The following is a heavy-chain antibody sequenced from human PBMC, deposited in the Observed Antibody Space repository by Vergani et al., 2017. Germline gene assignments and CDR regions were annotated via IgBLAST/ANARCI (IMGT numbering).Heavy chain of an antibody. CDR1: GGSISSHY. V-gene: IGHV4-34*01. Sequence: QVQLQESGPGLVKPSETLSLTCTVSGGSISSHYWSWIRQPPGKGLEWIGEINHSGSTNYNPSLKSRVTISVDTSKNQFSLKLSAVTAADTAVYYCARGAIFGLLDYWGQGTLVTGSS. CDR3: ARGAIFGLLDY. D-gene: IGHD3/OR15-3a*01. CDR2: INHSGST. J-gene: IGHJ4*02.